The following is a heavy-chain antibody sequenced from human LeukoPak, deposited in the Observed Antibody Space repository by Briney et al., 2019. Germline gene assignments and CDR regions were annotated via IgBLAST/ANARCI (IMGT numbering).Heavy chain of an antibody. V-gene: IGHV3-30*02. CDR2: IRYDGSNK. J-gene: IGHJ4*02. D-gene: IGHD4-11*01. CDR1: GFTFSSYG. CDR3: AKDAQRGFDYSNSLEH. Sequence: PGGSLRLSCAASGFTFSSYGMHWVRQAPGKGLEWVAFIRYDGSNKYYADSVKGRFTISRDNFKNMVSLQMNRLRAEDTAVYYCAKDAQRGFDYSNSLEHWGQGSLVTVSS.